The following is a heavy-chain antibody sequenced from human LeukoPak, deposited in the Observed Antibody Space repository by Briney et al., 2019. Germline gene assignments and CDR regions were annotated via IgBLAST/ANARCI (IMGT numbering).Heavy chain of an antibody. V-gene: IGHV3-23*01. J-gene: IGHJ4*02. CDR3: AKVGQQRVEFLDY. CDR1: GFTFSSYA. D-gene: IGHD6-13*01. CDR2: ISGSGGST. Sequence: GGSLRLSCAASGFTFSSYAMSWVRQAPGKGLEWVSAISGSGGSTYYADSVKGRFTISRDNSKNTLYLQMNSLRAEGTAVYYCAKVGQQRVEFLDYWGQGNLVTVSS.